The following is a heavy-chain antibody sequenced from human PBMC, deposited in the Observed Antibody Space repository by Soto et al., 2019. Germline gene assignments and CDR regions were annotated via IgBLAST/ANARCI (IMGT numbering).Heavy chain of an antibody. CDR3: ARDRGEIWNNIFYFPVMDA. CDR2: IYYNGSA. CDR1: GASLSVLY. D-gene: IGHD3-16*01. V-gene: IGHV4-59*12. J-gene: IGHJ6*02. Sequence: VQLQESGPGLVKPSETLSLTCTVSGASLSVLYWSWVRQSPGKGLEWIGYIYYNGSATYNPSFRSRVTFALGTSKSQFSLRLTSVTAAVTAVYYCARDRGEIWNNIFYFPVMDAWGQGTTITVSS.